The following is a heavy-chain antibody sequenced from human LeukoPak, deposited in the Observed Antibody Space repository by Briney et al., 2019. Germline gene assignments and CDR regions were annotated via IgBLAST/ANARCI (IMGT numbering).Heavy chain of an antibody. V-gene: IGHV3-66*01. Sequence: GGSLRLSCAASGFTVSDNYMSWVRQAPGKGLEWVSVFYSGGSTRYADSVKGRFTISRDNSMNTPYLQLNSLRAEDTAVYFCASSSWSSEYFHYWGQGTLVTVSS. CDR2: FYSGGST. CDR1: GFTVSDNY. CDR3: ASSSWSSEYFHY. J-gene: IGHJ1*01. D-gene: IGHD6-13*01.